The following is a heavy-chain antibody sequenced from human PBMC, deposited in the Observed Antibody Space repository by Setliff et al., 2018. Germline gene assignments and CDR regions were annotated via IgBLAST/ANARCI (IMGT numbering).Heavy chain of an antibody. CDR3: ARYCSGGACYGGAFDF. CDR2: ITYDGSNK. CDR1: GFTFSTHG. J-gene: IGHJ4*02. V-gene: IGHV3-33*01. D-gene: IGHD2-15*01. Sequence: PGGSLRLSCAASGFTFSTHGMHWVRQAPGKGLEWVAGITYDGSNKRYVDYVKGRFTISRDNSKNTLYLQMNSLRAEDTAVYYCARYCSGGACYGGAFDFWGQGTLVTSPQ.